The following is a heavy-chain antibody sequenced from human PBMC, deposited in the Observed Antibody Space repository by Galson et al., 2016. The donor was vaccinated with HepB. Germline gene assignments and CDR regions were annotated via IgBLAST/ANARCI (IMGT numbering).Heavy chain of an antibody. D-gene: IGHD2-2*01. CDR2: ISWNNGYI. CDR1: GFTFDDYA. J-gene: IGHJ4*02. CDR3: VRIGVVIPATKLDY. Sequence: SLRLSCAASGFTFDDYAMHWVRQAPGKGLEWVAGISWNNGYIGYADSVKGRFIISRDNAKNSLYLQMSSLRVEDTAVYYCVRIGVVIPATKLDYWGQGTLVTVSS. V-gene: IGHV3-9*01.